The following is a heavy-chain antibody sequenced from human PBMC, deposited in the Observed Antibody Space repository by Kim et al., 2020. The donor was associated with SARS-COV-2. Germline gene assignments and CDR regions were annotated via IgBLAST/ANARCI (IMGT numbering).Heavy chain of an antibody. CDR3: ANMLGSSGWYVGYYYYYYMDV. D-gene: IGHD6-19*01. Sequence: GGSLRLSCAASGFTFSSYAMSWVRQAPGKGLEWVSAISGSGGSTYYADSVKGRFTISRDNSKNTLYLQMNSLRAEDTAVYYCANMLGSSGWYVGYYYYYYMDVWGKGTTVTVSS. CDR2: ISGSGGST. V-gene: IGHV3-23*01. CDR1: GFTFSSYA. J-gene: IGHJ6*03.